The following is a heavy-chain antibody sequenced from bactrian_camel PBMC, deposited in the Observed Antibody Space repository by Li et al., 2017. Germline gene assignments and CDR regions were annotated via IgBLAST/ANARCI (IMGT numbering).Heavy chain of an antibody. V-gene: IGHV3S67*01. J-gene: IGHJ7*01. D-gene: IGHD6*01. CDR1: GYPYSKYC. CDR2: IDDVGST. Sequence: VQLVESGGGSVQTGGSLRLSCVSGYPYSKYCMGWYRQIPGKEREAVAAIDDVGSTSYANSVKGRFTISRDNAKKTLDLQMNNLKPEDAGTYYCAVAIRGMYGASWFCHNRDGIDYWGEGTQVTVS.